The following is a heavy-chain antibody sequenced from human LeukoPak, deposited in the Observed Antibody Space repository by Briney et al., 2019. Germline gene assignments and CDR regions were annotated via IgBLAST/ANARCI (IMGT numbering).Heavy chain of an antibody. J-gene: IGHJ4*02. CDR3: ARGRITVVRGIISNYFDY. V-gene: IGHV3-21*01. Sequence: GGSLRLSCAASGFTFSTYTMNWVRQAPGKGLEWVSSISSRSSYIYYADSVKGRFTISRDNAKNSLYLQMNGLRAEDTAVYYCARGRITVVRGIISNYFDYWGQGTLVTVSS. D-gene: IGHD3-10*01. CDR1: GFTFSTYT. CDR2: ISSRSSYI.